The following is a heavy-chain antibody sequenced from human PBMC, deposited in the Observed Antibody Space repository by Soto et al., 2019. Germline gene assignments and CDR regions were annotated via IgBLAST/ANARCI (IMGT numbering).Heavy chain of an antibody. D-gene: IGHD3-9*01. Sequence: GGSLRLSCAASGFPFSSYAMSWVRQAPGKGLEWVSAISGSGGSTYYADSVKGRFTISRDNSKNTLYLQMNSLRAEDTAVYYCAKVPPIKPTLYYYYYYMDVWGKGTTVTVSS. CDR3: AKVPPIKPTLYYYYYYMDV. CDR2: ISGSGGST. V-gene: IGHV3-23*01. CDR1: GFPFSSYA. J-gene: IGHJ6*03.